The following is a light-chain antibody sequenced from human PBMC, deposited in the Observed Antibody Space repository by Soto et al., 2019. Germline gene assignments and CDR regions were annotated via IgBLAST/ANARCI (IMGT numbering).Light chain of an antibody. J-gene: IGLJ2*01. V-gene: IGLV9-49*01. CDR3: GADHGSGSNFVHVV. Sequence: QAVVTQPPSASASLGASVTLTCTLSSGYSNYKVDSYQQRPGKGPRFVMRVGTGGIVGSKGDGIPDRFSVLGSGLNRYLTIKNIQEEDESDYHCGADHGSGSNFVHVVFGGGTKLTVL. CDR2: VGTGGIVG. CDR1: SGYSNYK.